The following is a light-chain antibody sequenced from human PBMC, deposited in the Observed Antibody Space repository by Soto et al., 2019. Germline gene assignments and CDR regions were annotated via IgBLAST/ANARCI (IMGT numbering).Light chain of an antibody. J-gene: IGKJ1*01. CDR2: GAS. CDR1: QSVSNNY. CDR3: QQYGSSGT. V-gene: IGKV3-20*01. Sequence: VLTQSPSTLSWSPGESATLSWRASQSVSNNYLAWYQQKPGQAPRLLIYGASNRATGIPDRFSGSGSGTDFTLTISRLEPEDFAVYYCQQYGSSGTFGQGTKVDIK.